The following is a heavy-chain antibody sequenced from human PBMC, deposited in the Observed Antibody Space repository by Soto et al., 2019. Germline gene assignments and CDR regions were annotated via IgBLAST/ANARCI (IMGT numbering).Heavy chain of an antibody. D-gene: IGHD3-16*01. CDR3: ATSSPGGVGQYVDAFDL. CDR1: NYAFTYNA. J-gene: IGHJ3*01. Sequence: QVQLVQSGPEVKKPGASVKVSCKASNYAFTYNAINWVRQAPGHGLEWMGWIGPNSGSTNYAQDLQGRVTMTTDTSTNTAYMELRSLRSEATAIYYGATSSPGGVGQYVDAFDLWGQGTLVTVSS. V-gene: IGHV1-18*01. CDR2: IGPNSGST.